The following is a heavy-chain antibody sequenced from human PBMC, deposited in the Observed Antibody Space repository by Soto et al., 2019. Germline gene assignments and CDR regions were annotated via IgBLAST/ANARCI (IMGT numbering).Heavy chain of an antibody. CDR2: ISADNINT. D-gene: IGHD5-18*01. CDR3: ARCIQEDYYYGMDV. V-gene: IGHV1-18*01. CDR1: GYTFYSHS. Sequence: QAQLVQSGAEVKKPGASVKVSCKASGYTFYSHSISWVRQAPGQGLEWMGRISADNINTKYAQKFRGRVTMTTDTSTSTVYMELRNLRSDDTAVYYCARCIQEDYYYGMDVWGQGTTDTVSS. J-gene: IGHJ6*02.